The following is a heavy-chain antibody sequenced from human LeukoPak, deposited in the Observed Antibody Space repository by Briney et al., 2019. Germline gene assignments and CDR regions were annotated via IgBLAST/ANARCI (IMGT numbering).Heavy chain of an antibody. Sequence: GGSLRLSCAASGFTFSSYRMNWVRQAPGKGLEWVSYINTNSLTIYYADSVKGRFTVSRDNAKNSLYLQMNSLRDEDTAVYYCAIGPGGLFHYWGQGTLVTVSS. J-gene: IGHJ4*02. CDR2: INTNSLTI. D-gene: IGHD4-23*01. CDR3: AIGPGGLFHY. CDR1: GFTFSSYR. V-gene: IGHV3-48*02.